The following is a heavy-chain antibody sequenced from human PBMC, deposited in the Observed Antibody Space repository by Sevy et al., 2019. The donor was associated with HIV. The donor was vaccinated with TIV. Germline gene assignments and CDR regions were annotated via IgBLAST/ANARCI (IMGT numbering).Heavy chain of an antibody. D-gene: IGHD2-2*01. CDR1: GYTFTGYY. CDR3: ARGCRSTSCYLDWFDP. J-gene: IGHJ5*02. CDR2: INPNSGGT. V-gene: IGHV1-2*06. Sequence: ASVKVSCKASGYTFTGYYMHWVRQAPGQGLEWMGRINPNSGGTNYAQTFQGRVTMTRDTSISTAYMELSRLRPDDTAVYYCARGCRSTSCYLDWFDPWGQGTLVTVSS.